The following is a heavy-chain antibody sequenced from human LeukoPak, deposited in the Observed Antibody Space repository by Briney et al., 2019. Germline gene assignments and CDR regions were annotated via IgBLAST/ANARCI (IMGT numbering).Heavy chain of an antibody. J-gene: IGHJ4*02. CDR3: ARDEYYYDSSGHPLGY. CDR2: INHSGST. Sequence: SETLSLTCAVYGGSFSGYYWSWIRQPPGKGLEWIGEINHSGSTNYNPSLKSRVTMSVDTSKNQFSLKLSSVTAADTAVYYCARDEYYYDSSGHPLGYWGQGTLVTVSS. D-gene: IGHD3-22*01. CDR1: GGSFSGYY. V-gene: IGHV4-34*01.